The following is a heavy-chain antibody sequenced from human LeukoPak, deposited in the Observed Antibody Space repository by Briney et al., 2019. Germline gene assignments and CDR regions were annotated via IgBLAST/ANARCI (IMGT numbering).Heavy chain of an antibody. D-gene: IGHD3-3*01. CDR2: IYYSGST. Sequence: SETLSLTCTVSGGSISSGGYYWSWLRQHPGKGLEWIGYIYYSGSTYYNPSLKSRVTISVDTSKNQFSLKLSSVTAADTAVYYCARETDFDFWSGYRAIDYWGQGTLVTVSS. V-gene: IGHV4-31*03. J-gene: IGHJ4*02. CDR3: ARETDFDFWSGYRAIDY. CDR1: GGSISSGGYY.